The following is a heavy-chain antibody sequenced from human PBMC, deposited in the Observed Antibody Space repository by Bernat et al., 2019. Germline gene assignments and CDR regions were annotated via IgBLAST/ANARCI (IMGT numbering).Heavy chain of an antibody. V-gene: IGHV3-15*01. D-gene: IGHD3-10*01. Sequence: EVQLVESGGGLVKPGGSLRLSCAASGFTFSTVWMSWVRQAPGKGLEWVGRVKSKADGGTTDYAAPVKGSFSVSRDDSKRMVYLQMNSLRIEDTAVYYCTTFGGYWGQGVLVTVSS. CDR2: VKSKADGGTT. J-gene: IGHJ4*02. CDR1: GFTFSTVW. CDR3: TTFGGY.